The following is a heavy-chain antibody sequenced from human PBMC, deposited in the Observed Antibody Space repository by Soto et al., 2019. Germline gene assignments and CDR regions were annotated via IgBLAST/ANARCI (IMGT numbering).Heavy chain of an antibody. CDR2: ISGSGGST. CDR3: AKDPLGIRGGYYFDY. D-gene: IGHD7-27*01. V-gene: IGHV3-23*01. CDR1: GFTFSSYA. J-gene: IGHJ4*02. Sequence: PEGSLRLSCAASGFTFSSYAMSWVRQAPGKGLEWVSAISGSGGSTYYADSVKGRFTISRDNSKNTLYLQMNSLRAEDTAVYYCAKDPLGIRGGYYFDYWGQGTLVTVSS.